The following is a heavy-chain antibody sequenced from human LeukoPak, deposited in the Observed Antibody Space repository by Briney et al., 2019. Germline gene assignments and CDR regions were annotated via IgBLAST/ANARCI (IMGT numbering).Heavy chain of an antibody. V-gene: IGHV5-51*01. J-gene: IGHJ2*01. CDR2: IYPGDSHT. D-gene: IGHD2-2*01. CDR3: ARHNRYCTATSCYGSWWYLDL. Sequence: GESLKISCQGSGYSFTNYWIGWVRQMPGKGLEWIGLIYPGDSHTKYSPSFQGQVTISADKSISTAYLQWSSLKASDTAMYYCARHNRYCTATSCYGSWWYLDLWGRGIQVTVSS. CDR1: GYSFTNYW.